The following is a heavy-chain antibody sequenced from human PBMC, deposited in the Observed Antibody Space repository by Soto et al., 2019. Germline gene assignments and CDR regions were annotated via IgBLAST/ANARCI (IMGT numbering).Heavy chain of an antibody. V-gene: IGHV1-69*01. Sequence: QVQLVQSGAEVKKPGSSVKVSCKASGGTFSSYAISWVRQAPGQGLEWMGGIIPIFGTANYAQKFQGRVTITGEESTNTADRVMSSLRSGDTAAYYCARCGARYYGSGSYYDYWGQGTLVTVSS. D-gene: IGHD3-10*01. CDR1: GGTFSSYA. J-gene: IGHJ4*02. CDR3: ARCGARYYGSGSYYDY. CDR2: IIPIFGTA.